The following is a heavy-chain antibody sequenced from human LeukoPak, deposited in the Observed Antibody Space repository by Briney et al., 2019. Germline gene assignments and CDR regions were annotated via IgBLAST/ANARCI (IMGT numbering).Heavy chain of an antibody. D-gene: IGHD5-24*01. Sequence: SETLSLTCTVSGGSISSYYWSWIRQPPGKGLEWIGYIYYSGSTNYNPSLKSRVTISVDTSKNQFSLNLNSVTAADTAVYFCARGNNGYNLVDYWGQGTLVTVSS. CDR1: GGSISSYY. J-gene: IGHJ4*02. V-gene: IGHV4-59*12. CDR2: IYYSGST. CDR3: ARGNNGYNLVDY.